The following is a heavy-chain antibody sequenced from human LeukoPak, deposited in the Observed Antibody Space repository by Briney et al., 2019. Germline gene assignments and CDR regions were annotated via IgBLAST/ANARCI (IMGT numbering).Heavy chain of an antibody. CDR3: ASSAGTYYFGSGSYYFEY. CDR1: GASISSSSYY. V-gene: IGHV4-39*01. Sequence: SETLSLTCTLAGASISSSSYYSGWIRQPPGKGMEWIGSIYYSGSTYYSPSLKRRVTIYVDTSKSQFSLKLRSVTAADTGVYYCASSAGTYYFGSGSYYFEYWGEGALVTVSS. J-gene: IGHJ4*02. D-gene: IGHD3-10*01. CDR2: IYYSGST.